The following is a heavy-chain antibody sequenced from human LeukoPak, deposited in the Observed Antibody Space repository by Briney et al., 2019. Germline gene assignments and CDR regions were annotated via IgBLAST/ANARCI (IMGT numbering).Heavy chain of an antibody. J-gene: IGHJ3*02. V-gene: IGHV1-69*13. CDR3: ARDRYCSSTSCLDDAFDI. CDR1: GGTFSSYA. CDR2: IIPIFGTA. D-gene: IGHD2-2*01. Sequence: GASVKVSCKASGGTFSSYAISWVRQAPGQGLEWMGGIIPIFGTANYAQKFQGRVTITADESTSTAYMELSSLRSEDTAVYYCARDRYCSSTSCLDDAFDIWGQGTMVTVSS.